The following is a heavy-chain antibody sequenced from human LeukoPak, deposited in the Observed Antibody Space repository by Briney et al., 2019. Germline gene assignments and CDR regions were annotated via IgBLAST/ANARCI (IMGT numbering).Heavy chain of an antibody. CDR1: GFTVSGNY. J-gene: IGHJ3*02. Sequence: GGSLRLSCAASGFTVSGNYMSWVRQAPGKGLEWVSVIYSGGSTYYADSVKGRFTISRDNSKNTLYLQMNSLRAEDTAVYYCARDLAVPAFDIWGQGTMVTVSS. D-gene: IGHD4-17*01. CDR2: IYSGGST. V-gene: IGHV3-66*01. CDR3: ARDLAVPAFDI.